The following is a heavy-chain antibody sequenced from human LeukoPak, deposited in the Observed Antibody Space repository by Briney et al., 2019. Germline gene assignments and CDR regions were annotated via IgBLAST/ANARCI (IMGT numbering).Heavy chain of an antibody. D-gene: IGHD4-17*01. V-gene: IGHV4-38-2*02. CDR1: NYSISNSLY. Sequence: PSDTLSLTCSGSNYSISNSLYWGWLRPPPGKGLEWIGSIYRSGSTFYDPSLKSRVTISLDTSKNQFSLKLSSVTAADTAVYFCARGTYGYYMDVWGKETTVTVSS. J-gene: IGHJ6*03. CDR2: IYRSGST. CDR3: ARGTYGYYMDV.